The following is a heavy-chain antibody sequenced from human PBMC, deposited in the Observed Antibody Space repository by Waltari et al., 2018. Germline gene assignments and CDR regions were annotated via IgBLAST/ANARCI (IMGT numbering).Heavy chain of an antibody. CDR3: ARVGAYREWDFDI. J-gene: IGHJ3*02. CDR2: IYYSGST. D-gene: IGHD3-16*01. CDR1: GGSISSYY. Sequence: QVQLQESGPGLVKPSETLSLPCTVSGGSISSYYWSWIRQPPGKGLEWIGYIYYSGSTNYNPSLKSRVTISVDTSKNQFSLKLSSVTAADTAVYYCARVGAYREWDFDIWGQGTMVTVSS. V-gene: IGHV4-59*01.